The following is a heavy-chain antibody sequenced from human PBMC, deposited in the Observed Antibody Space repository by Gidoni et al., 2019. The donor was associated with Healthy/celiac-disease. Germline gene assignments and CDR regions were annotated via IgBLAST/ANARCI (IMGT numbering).Heavy chain of an antibody. Sequence: QVQLVESGGGVVQPGRSLRLSCAASGFTFSSYGMHWVRQAPGKGLEWVAVIWYDGSNKYYADSVKGRFTISRDNSKNTLYLQMNSLRAEDTAVYYCARDRGGSYRIDAFDIWGQGTMVTVSS. V-gene: IGHV3-33*01. CDR3: ARDRGGSYRIDAFDI. CDR2: IWYDGSNK. D-gene: IGHD1-26*01. CDR1: GFTFSSYG. J-gene: IGHJ3*02.